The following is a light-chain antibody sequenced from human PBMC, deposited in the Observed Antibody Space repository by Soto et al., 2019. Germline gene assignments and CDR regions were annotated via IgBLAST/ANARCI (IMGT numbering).Light chain of an antibody. J-gene: IGKJ5*01. V-gene: IGKV1-27*01. Sequence: DIQMTQSPSSLSASEGDRVTITCRASQDMSVNLAWYQQKPGKVPKLLIYSASTLQSGVPSRFSGSGSGTDFTLTISSLQPEDVATYYCQKFNTAPLTFGQGTRLEIK. CDR3: QKFNTAPLT. CDR1: QDMSVN. CDR2: SAS.